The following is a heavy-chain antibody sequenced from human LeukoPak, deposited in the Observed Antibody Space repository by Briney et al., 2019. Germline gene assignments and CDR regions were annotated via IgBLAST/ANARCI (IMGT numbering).Heavy chain of an antibody. CDR2: INWNGGST. Sequence: PGGPLRLSCAASGFTFDDYGMSWVRQAPGKGLEWVSGINWNGGSTGYADSVKGRFTISRDNAKNSLYLQMNSLRAEDTALYHCARVRSGWYYFDYWGQGTLVTVSS. CDR1: GFTFDDYG. D-gene: IGHD6-19*01. V-gene: IGHV3-20*01. CDR3: ARVRSGWYYFDY. J-gene: IGHJ4*02.